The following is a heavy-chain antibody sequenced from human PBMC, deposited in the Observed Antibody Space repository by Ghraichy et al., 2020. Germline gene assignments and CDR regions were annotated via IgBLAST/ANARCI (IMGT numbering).Heavy chain of an antibody. CDR1: GYTFTGYY. D-gene: IGHD6-13*01. V-gene: IGHV1-2*02. Sequence: ASVKVSCKASGYTFTGYYLHWVRQAPGQGLEWMGWINANNGGTNYAQKFQGRVTMTRDTSISTAYMELSRLRSDDTAVYYCARDIPQGAAGTLDYWGQGTLVTVSS. CDR2: INANNGGT. J-gene: IGHJ4*02. CDR3: ARDIPQGAAGTLDY.